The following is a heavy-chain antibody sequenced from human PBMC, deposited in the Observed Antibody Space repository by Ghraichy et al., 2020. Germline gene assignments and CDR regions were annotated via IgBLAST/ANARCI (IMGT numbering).Heavy chain of an antibody. CDR3: VRARVYYDSSGYIPSYYYYYMDV. Sequence: GGSLRLSCAASGFTFSSYSMNWVRQAPGKGLEWVSSISSSSSYIYYADSVKGRFTISRDNAKNSLYLQMNSLRAEDTAVYYCVRARVYYDSSGYIPSYYYYYMDVWGKGITVTVSS. J-gene: IGHJ6*03. CDR1: GFTFSSYS. CDR2: ISSSSSYI. D-gene: IGHD3-22*01. V-gene: IGHV3-21*01.